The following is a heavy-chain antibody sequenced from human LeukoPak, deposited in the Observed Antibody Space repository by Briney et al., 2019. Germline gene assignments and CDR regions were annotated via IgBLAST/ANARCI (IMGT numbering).Heavy chain of an antibody. CDR1: GGSISRFY. D-gene: IGHD6-19*01. CDR3: ARAGTSGWYGEY. CDR2: IAYNGNT. Sequence: SETLSLTCTVSGGSISRFYWNWVRQPPGKGLEWIGYIAYNGNTNYSPSLKSRVTTSVDTSKHQFSLKLSSVTAADTAVYYCARAGTSGWYGEYWGQGILVTVSS. V-gene: IGHV4-59*01. J-gene: IGHJ4*02.